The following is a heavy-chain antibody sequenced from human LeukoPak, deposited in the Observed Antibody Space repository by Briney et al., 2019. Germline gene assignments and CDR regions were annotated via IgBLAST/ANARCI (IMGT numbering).Heavy chain of an antibody. V-gene: IGHV3-30*18. J-gene: IGHJ4*02. CDR1: GFTFSSYG. CDR2: ISYDGSNK. Sequence: GGSLRLSCAASGFTFSSYGMHWVRQAPGKGLEWVAVISYDGSNKYYADSVKGRFTISRDNSKNTLYLQMNSLRAEDTAVYYCAKDVVVRGWYDSFDYWGQGTLVTVSS. CDR3: AKDVVVRGWYDSFDY. D-gene: IGHD6-19*01.